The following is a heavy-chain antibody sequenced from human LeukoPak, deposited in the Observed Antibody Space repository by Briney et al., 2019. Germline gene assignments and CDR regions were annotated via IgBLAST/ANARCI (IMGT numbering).Heavy chain of an antibody. J-gene: IGHJ6*04. D-gene: IGHD6-19*01. CDR3: ARRRSPPTIAVAGTYYYYGMDV. V-gene: IGHV5-10-1*01. CDR1: GYSFTSYW. Sequence: GESLKISCKGSGYSFTSYWISWVRQMPGKGLEWMGRIDPSDSYTNYSPSFQGHVTISADKSISTAYLQWSSLKASDTAMYYCARRRSPPTIAVAGTYYYYGMDVWGKGTTVTVSS. CDR2: IDPSDSYT.